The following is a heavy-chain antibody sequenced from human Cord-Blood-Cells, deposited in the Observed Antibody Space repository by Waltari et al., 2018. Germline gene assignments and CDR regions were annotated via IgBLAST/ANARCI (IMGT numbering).Heavy chain of an antibody. CDR3: ARLGATESGSFDP. CDR2: ISYDGSNK. Sequence: QVQLVESGGGVVQPGRSLRLSCAASGFPFSSYAMHWVRPAPGKGLEWVAVISYDGSNKYYADSVKGRFTISRDNSKNTLYLQMNSLRAEDTAVYYCARLGATESGSFDPWGQGTLVTVSS. J-gene: IGHJ5*02. D-gene: IGHD1-26*01. V-gene: IGHV3-30-3*01. CDR1: GFPFSSYA.